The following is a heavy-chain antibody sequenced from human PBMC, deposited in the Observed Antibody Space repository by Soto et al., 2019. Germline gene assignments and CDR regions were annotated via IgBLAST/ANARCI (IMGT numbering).Heavy chain of an antibody. V-gene: IGHV4-59*01. CDR3: ARDLGYSSGYYSGNWFDP. CDR1: GGSISSYY. J-gene: IGHJ5*02. D-gene: IGHD3-22*01. Sequence: NPSETLSLTCTVSGGSISSYYWSWIRQPPGKGLEWIGYIYYSGSTNYNPSLKSRVTISVDTSKNQFSLKLSSVTAADTAVYYCARDLGYSSGYYSGNWFDPWGQGTLVTVSS. CDR2: IYYSGST.